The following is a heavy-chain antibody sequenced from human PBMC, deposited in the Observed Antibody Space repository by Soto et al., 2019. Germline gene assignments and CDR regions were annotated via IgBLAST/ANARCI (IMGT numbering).Heavy chain of an antibody. J-gene: IGHJ4*01. CDR3: ARDRSIAAAGTDYDY. CDR2: ISYDGSNK. D-gene: IGHD6-13*01. Sequence: GGSLRLSCAASGFTFSSYAMHWVRQAPGKGLEWVAVISYDGSNKYYADSVKGRFTISRDNSKNTLYLQMNSLRAEDTAVYYCARDRSIAAAGTDYDYWGHGTLVTVSS. CDR1: GFTFSSYA. V-gene: IGHV3-30-3*01.